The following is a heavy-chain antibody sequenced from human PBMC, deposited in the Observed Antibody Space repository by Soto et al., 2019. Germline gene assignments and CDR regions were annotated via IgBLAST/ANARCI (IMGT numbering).Heavy chain of an antibody. CDR3: ARGGDSSSFYYYYYGMDV. CDR2: IYYSGST. CDR1: GGSISSGDYY. V-gene: IGHV4-30-4*01. J-gene: IGHJ6*02. D-gene: IGHD6-6*01. Sequence: PSETLSLTCTVSGGSISSGDYYWSWIRQPPGKGLEWIGYIYYSGSTYYNPSLKSRVTISVDTSKNQFSLKLSSVTAADTAVYYCARGGDSSSFYYYYYGMDVWGQGTTVTVSS.